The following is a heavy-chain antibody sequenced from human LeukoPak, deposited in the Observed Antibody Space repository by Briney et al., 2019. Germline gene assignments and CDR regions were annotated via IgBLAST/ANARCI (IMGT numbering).Heavy chain of an antibody. CDR2: IYYSGST. Sequence: PSETLSLTCTVSGGSISSYYWSWIRQPPGKGQEWIGYIYYSGSTNYNPSLKSRVTISVDTSKNQFSLKLSSVTAADTAVYYCARTYYYDSSAEFQHWGQGTLVTVSS. CDR1: GGSISSYY. CDR3: ARTYYYDSSAEFQH. D-gene: IGHD3-22*01. V-gene: IGHV4-59*01. J-gene: IGHJ1*01.